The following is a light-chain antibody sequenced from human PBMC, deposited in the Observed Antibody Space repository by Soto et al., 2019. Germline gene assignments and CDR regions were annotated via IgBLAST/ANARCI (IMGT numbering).Light chain of an antibody. CDR2: GAS. CDR1: QSVSSSY. CDR3: QQNSNDPLT. J-gene: IGKJ3*01. V-gene: IGKV3-20*01. Sequence: EIVLTQSPGTLSLSPGERATLSCRASQSVSSSYLAWYQQKPGQAPRLLIYGASSRATGIPDRFSGSGSGTDFTLTISRLEPEDFATYYCQQNSNDPLTFGPGTKVDFK.